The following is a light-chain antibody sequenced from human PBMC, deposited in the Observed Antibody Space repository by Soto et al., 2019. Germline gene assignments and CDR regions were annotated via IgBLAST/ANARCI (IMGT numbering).Light chain of an antibody. V-gene: IGKV3-20*01. Sequence: ELVLTQSPATLSVSPGERATLSCRASQTIGRNYLAWYQQKPGQAPRLLIFGTSTRATGIPDRFSGSGSGTDFTLSISRLEPEDFAVYYCQQYASSPLLTFGGGTKVDIK. CDR1: QTIGRNY. CDR3: QQYASSPLLT. CDR2: GTS. J-gene: IGKJ4*01.